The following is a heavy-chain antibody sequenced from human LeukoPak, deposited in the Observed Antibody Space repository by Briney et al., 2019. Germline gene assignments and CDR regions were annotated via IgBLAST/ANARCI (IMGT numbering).Heavy chain of an antibody. CDR1: GGSISNYY. CDR2: IYYSGST. J-gene: IGHJ5*02. Sequence: SETLSLTCTVSGGSISNYYWNWIRQPPGKGLEWIGYIYYSGSTYYNPPLKSRVTISVDTSKNQFSLKLSSVTAADTAVYYCARVDSSGYYYLNWFDPWGQGTLVTVSS. V-gene: IGHV4-59*12. CDR3: ARVDSSGYYYLNWFDP. D-gene: IGHD3-22*01.